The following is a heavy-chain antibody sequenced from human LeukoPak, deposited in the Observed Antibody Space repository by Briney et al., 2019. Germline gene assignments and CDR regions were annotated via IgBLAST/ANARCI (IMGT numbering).Heavy chain of an antibody. J-gene: IGHJ4*02. CDR3: GKDRFNSYGYDY. V-gene: IGHV3-23*01. CDR2: TSGSGGST. Sequence: GGSLRLSCAASGFTFSSYAMSWVRQAPGKGLEWVSATSGSGGSTYYADSVKGRFTLSRDNSKNTLYLQMTSLRAEDTAVYYCGKDRFNSYGYDYWGQGTLVTVSS. D-gene: IGHD5-18*01. CDR1: GFTFSSYA.